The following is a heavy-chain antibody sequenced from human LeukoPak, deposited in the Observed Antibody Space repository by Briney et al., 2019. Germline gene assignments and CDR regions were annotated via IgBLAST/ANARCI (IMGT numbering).Heavy chain of an antibody. CDR2: ISSSSSYI. D-gene: IGHD2-15*01. Sequence: GGSLRLSCAASGFTFSSYSMNWVRQAPGKGLEWVSSISSSSSYIYYADSVKGRFTISRDNAKNSLYLQMNSLRAEDTAVYYCAREILEDYYFDYWGQGTLVTVSS. CDR1: GFTFSSYS. CDR3: AREILEDYYFDY. J-gene: IGHJ4*02. V-gene: IGHV3-21*01.